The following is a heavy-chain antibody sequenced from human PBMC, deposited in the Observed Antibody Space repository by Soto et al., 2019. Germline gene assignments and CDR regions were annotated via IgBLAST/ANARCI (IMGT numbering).Heavy chain of an antibody. Sequence: QVQLVQSGAAVKKPGASVKVSCKASGYTFTSFGISWVRQAPGQGLEWMGWISAYNGNTNYAENLQGRVTMTTDTSTSTAYMELRSRRSGATAVYYCARDHRGGTEAFDIWGQGTMVTVSS. D-gene: IGHD2-15*01. J-gene: IGHJ3*02. CDR1: GYTFTSFG. CDR3: ARDHRGGTEAFDI. V-gene: IGHV1-18*01. CDR2: ISAYNGNT.